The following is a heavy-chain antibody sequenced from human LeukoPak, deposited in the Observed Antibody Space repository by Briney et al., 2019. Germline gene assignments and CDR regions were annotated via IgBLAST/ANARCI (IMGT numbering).Heavy chain of an antibody. V-gene: IGHV3-9*01. Sequence: GRSLRLSCAASGFIFDDYAMHWVREAPGKGLEWVSGISWNSNTIGYADSVKGRFTISRDNAKNTLYLQMNSLRAEDTAVYYCARGAGYSSGWGQGTLVTVSS. CDR1: GFIFDDYA. CDR3: ARGAGYSSG. J-gene: IGHJ4*02. CDR2: ISWNSNTI. D-gene: IGHD6-19*01.